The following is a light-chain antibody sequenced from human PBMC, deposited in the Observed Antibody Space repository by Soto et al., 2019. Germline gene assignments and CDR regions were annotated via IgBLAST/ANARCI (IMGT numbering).Light chain of an antibody. CDR1: SSDVGGYNY. CDR2: DVS. CDR3: SSSTSSSPYV. Sequence: QSVLTQPASVSGSPGQSITISCTGTSSDVGGYNYVSWYQQHPGKAPKLMIYDVSNRPSGVSNRFSSSKSGNTASLTISGLQAEDEAEYCCSSSTSSSPYVFGTGTKVTVL. V-gene: IGLV2-14*01. J-gene: IGLJ1*01.